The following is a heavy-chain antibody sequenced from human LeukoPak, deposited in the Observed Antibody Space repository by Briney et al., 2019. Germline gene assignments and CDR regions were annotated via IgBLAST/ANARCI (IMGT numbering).Heavy chain of an antibody. J-gene: IGHJ6*03. V-gene: IGHV3-30*03. Sequence: GGSLRLSCAASEFTFSSHGMHWVRQAPGKGLEWVAVISYDGSNKQYVDSVKGRFTISRDNSKNTLYLQMNSLRAEDTAVYYCARGSTSLYYYYYMDVWGKGTTVTVSS. CDR3: ARGSTSLYYYYYMDV. CDR2: ISYDGSNK. D-gene: IGHD2-2*01. CDR1: EFTFSSHG.